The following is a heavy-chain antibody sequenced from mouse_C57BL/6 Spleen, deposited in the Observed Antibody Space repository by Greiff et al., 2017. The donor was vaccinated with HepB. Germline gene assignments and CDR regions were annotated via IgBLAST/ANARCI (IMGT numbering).Heavy chain of an antibody. CDR2: ISNGGGST. D-gene: IGHD2-12*01. V-gene: IGHV5-12*01. Sequence: EVKLMESGGGLVQPGGSLKLSCAASGFTFSDYYMYWVRQPPEKRLEWVAYISNGGGSTYYPDTVKGRFTISRDKAKNTLYLHMSRLKSEDTAMYYCARRSNDGGFDYWGQGTTLTVSS. CDR3: ARRSNDGGFDY. J-gene: IGHJ2*01. CDR1: GFTFSDYY.